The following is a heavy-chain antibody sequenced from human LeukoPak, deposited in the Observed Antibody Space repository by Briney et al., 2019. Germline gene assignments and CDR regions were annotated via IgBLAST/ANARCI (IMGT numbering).Heavy chain of an antibody. V-gene: IGHV3-15*07. CDR2: IKSKTDGGTT. CDR1: GFTFSNAW. Sequence: GGSLRLSCAASGFTFSNAWMNWVRQAPGKGLEWVGRIKSKTDGGTTDYAAPVKGRFTISRDDSKNTLYLQMNSLKTEDTAVYYCTTRDPTYSSGWYRIYYYYGMDVWGQGTTVTVSS. J-gene: IGHJ6*02. CDR3: TTRDPTYSSGWYRIYYYYGMDV. D-gene: IGHD6-19*01.